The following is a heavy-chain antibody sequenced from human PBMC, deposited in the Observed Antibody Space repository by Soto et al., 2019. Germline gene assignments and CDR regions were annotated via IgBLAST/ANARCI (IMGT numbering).Heavy chain of an antibody. CDR3: ARYGSGSYYKYYYGKDV. Sequence: PGESLKISCKGSGYSFTSYWISWVRQMPGKGLEWMGRIDPSDSYTNYSPSFQGHVTISADKSISTAYLQWSSLKASDTAMYYCARYGSGSYYKYYYGKDVWGQGTTVTVSS. CDR2: IDPSDSYT. J-gene: IGHJ6*02. V-gene: IGHV5-10-1*01. CDR1: GYSFTSYW. D-gene: IGHD3-10*01.